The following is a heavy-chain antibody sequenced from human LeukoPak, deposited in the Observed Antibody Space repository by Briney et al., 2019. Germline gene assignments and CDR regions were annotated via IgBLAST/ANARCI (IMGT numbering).Heavy chain of an antibody. V-gene: IGHV3-21*01. D-gene: IGHD4-17*01. CDR3: ARGGTVTTLGYYYGMDV. CDR1: GFTFSSYS. Sequence: PGGSLRLSCAASGFTFSSYSMNWVRQAPGKGLEWVSSISSSSSYIYYADSVKGRFTISRDNAKNSLYLQMNSLRAEDTAVYYCARGGTVTTLGYYYGMDVWGQGTTVTVSS. J-gene: IGHJ6*02. CDR2: ISSSSSYI.